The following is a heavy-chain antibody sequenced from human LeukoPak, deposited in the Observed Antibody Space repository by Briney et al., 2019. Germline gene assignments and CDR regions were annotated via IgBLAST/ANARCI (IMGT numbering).Heavy chain of an antibody. D-gene: IGHD5-18*01. CDR2: IYSGGST. CDR1: GFTVSSNY. J-gene: IGHJ3*02. V-gene: IGHV3-53*01. Sequence: PGGSLRLSCAASGFTVSSNYMSWVRQAPGKGLEWVSVIYSGGSTYYADSVKGRFTISRDNSKNTLYLQMNSLRAEDTAVYYCARDLGSYGSVDAFDIWGRGTMVTVSS. CDR3: ARDLGSYGSVDAFDI.